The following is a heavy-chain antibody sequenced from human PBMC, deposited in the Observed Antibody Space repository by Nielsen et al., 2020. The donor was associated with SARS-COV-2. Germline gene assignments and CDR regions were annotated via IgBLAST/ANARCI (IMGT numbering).Heavy chain of an antibody. Sequence: SETLSLTCSVSGGSISGYYWSWIRQPPGKGLEWIAYVYASGSTNYNPSLQSRVTISSDTSKNEFSLRLTSVTAADTAVYYCARGRWEEYFDYWGQGTLVTVPS. J-gene: IGHJ4*02. CDR1: GGSISGYY. CDR2: VYASGST. V-gene: IGHV4-59*13. CDR3: ARGRWEEYFDY. D-gene: IGHD1-26*01.